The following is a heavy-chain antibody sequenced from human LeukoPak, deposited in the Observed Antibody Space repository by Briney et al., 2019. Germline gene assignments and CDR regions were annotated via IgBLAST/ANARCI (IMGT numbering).Heavy chain of an antibody. CDR3: ASARYSGHEPFDF. D-gene: IGHD5-12*01. V-gene: IGHV1-2*02. CDR1: GYTISDYF. Sequence: ASVKVSCKASGYTISDYFMHWVRQAPGQGLEWMGWINPNTNGINYAQKFQGRVIMTRDTSINTAYMKLRSLTSDDTAIYYCASARYSGHEPFDFWGQGTLVTVST. J-gene: IGHJ4*02. CDR2: INPNTNGI.